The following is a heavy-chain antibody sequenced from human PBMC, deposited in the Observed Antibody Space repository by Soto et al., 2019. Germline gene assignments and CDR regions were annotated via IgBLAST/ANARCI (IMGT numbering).Heavy chain of an antibody. V-gene: IGHV3-74*01. CDR2: INPDGSAT. Sequence: GGSLRLSCAASGFTFSSYWMHWVRKAPGKGLVWVSRINPDGSATNYADSVKGRFTISRDNAKNTLYLQMNSPRAEDTAVFYCGRGGSDSPMAPGYWGQGTLVTVSS. J-gene: IGHJ4*02. D-gene: IGHD5-18*01. CDR3: GRGGSDSPMAPGY. CDR1: GFTFSSYW.